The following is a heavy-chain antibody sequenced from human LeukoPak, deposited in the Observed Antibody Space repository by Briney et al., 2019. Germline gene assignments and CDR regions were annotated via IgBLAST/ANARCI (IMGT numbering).Heavy chain of an antibody. D-gene: IGHD3-16*01. Sequence: GGSLRLSCAASGFTFSGYGMHWVRQVTGRGLEWVSSIGSVGDTYYRDSVKGRFTISRENANNSLYLQMNSLRGGDTAVYYCARFGPDAFDIWGPGTMVTVSS. J-gene: IGHJ3*02. V-gene: IGHV3-13*01. CDR1: GFTFSGYG. CDR2: IGSVGDT. CDR3: ARFGPDAFDI.